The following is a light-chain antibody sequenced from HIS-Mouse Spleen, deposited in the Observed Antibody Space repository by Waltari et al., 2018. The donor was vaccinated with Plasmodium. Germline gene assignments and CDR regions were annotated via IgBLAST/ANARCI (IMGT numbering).Light chain of an antibody. Sequence: SYELTQPSSVSVSPGQTARLTCSGDVLAKKYARWFQQKPGQAPVLEIYKDSERPSGSPERFSGSSSGTTVTLTSSGAQVEDEADYYCYSAADNNRVFGGGTKLTVL. CDR3: YSAADNNRV. J-gene: IGLJ3*02. CDR2: KDS. V-gene: IGLV3-27*01. CDR1: VLAKKY.